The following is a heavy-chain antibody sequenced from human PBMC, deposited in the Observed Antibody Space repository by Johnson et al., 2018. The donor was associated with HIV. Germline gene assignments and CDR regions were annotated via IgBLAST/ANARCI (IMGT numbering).Heavy chain of an antibody. CDR2: IYSGGST. CDR3: ARGAVSGYVSVDAFHI. CDR1: GFTFSSNY. V-gene: IGHV3-53*01. J-gene: IGHJ3*02. Sequence: VQLVESGGGLIQPGGSLRLSCAASGFTFSSNYMSWVRQAPGKGLEWVSVIYSGGSTYYADSVKGRFTISRDNSKNTLYLQMNSLRAEDTAVYYCARGAVSGYVSVDAFHIWGQGTMVIVSS. D-gene: IGHD5-12*01.